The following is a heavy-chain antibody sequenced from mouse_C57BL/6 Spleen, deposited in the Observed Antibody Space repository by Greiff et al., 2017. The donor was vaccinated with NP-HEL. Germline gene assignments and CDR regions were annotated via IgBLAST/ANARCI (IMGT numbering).Heavy chain of an antibody. CDR3: ARESGYGSSSDAMDY. D-gene: IGHD1-1*01. J-gene: IGHJ4*01. Sequence: EVQLQQSGPELVKPGASVKIPCKASGYTFTDYNMDWVKQSHGKSLEWIGDINPNNGGTIYNQKFKGKATLTVDKSSSTAYMELRSLTSEDTAVYYWARESGYGSSSDAMDYWGQGTSVTVSS. CDR1: GYTFTDYN. V-gene: IGHV1-18*01. CDR2: INPNNGGT.